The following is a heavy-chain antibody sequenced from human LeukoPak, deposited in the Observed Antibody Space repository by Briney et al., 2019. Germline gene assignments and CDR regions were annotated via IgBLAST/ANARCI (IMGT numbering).Heavy chain of an antibody. D-gene: IGHD3-10*01. V-gene: IGHV3-30*01. CDR2: VSSDGQSD. Sequence: PGASLRLSCVASGFTFRAYALHWVRQAPGQGLDWVAVVSSDGQSDSYSDSVRGRFTISRDHSRDILYLQMDGRRAADTVLYFCARSTDYYGSGTFYSVGPFDSWGQGTLVTVSS. CDR1: GFTFRAYA. CDR3: ARSTDYYGSGTFYSVGPFDS. J-gene: IGHJ4*02.